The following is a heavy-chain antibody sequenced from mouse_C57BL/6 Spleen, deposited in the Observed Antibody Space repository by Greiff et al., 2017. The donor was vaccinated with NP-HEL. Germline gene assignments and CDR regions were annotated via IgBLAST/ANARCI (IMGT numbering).Heavy chain of an antibody. D-gene: IGHD1-1*01. CDR3: ARGGEHIGSSSFDY. V-gene: IGHV1-39*01. Sequence: EVKLMESGPELVKPGASVKISCKASGYSFTDYNMNWVKQSNGKSLEWIGVINPNYGTTSYNQKFKGKATLTVDQSSSTAYMQLNSLTSEDSAVYYCARGGEHIGSSSFDYWGQGTTLTVSS. J-gene: IGHJ2*01. CDR1: GYSFTDYN. CDR2: INPNYGTT.